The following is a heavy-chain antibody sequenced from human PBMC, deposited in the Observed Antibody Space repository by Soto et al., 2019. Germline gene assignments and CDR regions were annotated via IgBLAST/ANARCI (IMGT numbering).Heavy chain of an antibody. Sequence: ASVKVSCKASGGSFSTYAISWVRQAPGQGLEWMGGIIPIFGTPNYAQKFQGRVTITADRSTSTAYLELNSLRSEDTAVYYCAAPRTDGYKVPDPSTYYYYGLDVWGQGTTVTVSS. CDR1: GGSFSTYA. CDR3: AAPRTDGYKVPDPSTYYYYGLDV. D-gene: IGHD5-12*01. J-gene: IGHJ6*02. CDR2: IIPIFGTP. V-gene: IGHV1-69*06.